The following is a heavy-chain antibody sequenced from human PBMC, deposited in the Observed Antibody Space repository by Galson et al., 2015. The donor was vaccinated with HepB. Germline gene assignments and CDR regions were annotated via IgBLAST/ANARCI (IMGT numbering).Heavy chain of an antibody. Sequence: SLRLSCAASGFSFSSYAMRWVRQAPGKGLEWVSGITRSGDNTYYTDSVKGRFTISRDNSKNTLCLQMNNLRGDDTALYYCAKLPNYGEPLDYWGQGTLVTVSS. J-gene: IGHJ4*02. CDR2: ITRSGDNT. V-gene: IGHV3-23*01. CDR3: AKLPNYGEPLDY. D-gene: IGHD4-17*01. CDR1: GFSFSSYA.